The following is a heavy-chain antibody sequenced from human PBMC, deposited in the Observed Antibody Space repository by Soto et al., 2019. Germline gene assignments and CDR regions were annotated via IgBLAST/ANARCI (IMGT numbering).Heavy chain of an antibody. D-gene: IGHD3-3*01. J-gene: IGHJ4*02. Sequence: PGGSLRLSCAASGFTFSSYAMSWVRQDPGKGLEWVSAISGSGGSTYYADSVKGRFTISRDNSKNTLYLQMNSLRAEDTAVYYCAKVRSDFWSGYYPIFDYWGQGTLVTVSS. CDR3: AKVRSDFWSGYYPIFDY. CDR1: GFTFSSYA. V-gene: IGHV3-23*01. CDR2: ISGSGGST.